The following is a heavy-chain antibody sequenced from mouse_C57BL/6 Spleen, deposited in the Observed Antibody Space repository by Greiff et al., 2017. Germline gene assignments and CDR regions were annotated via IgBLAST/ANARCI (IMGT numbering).Heavy chain of an antibody. D-gene: IGHD1-1*01. J-gene: IGHJ1*03. CDR1: GYTFTSYW. V-gene: IGHV1-52*01. Sequence: QVQLQQPGAELVRPGSSVKLSCKASGYTFTSYWMHWVKQRPIQGLEWIGNIDPTDSETHYNQKFKDKATLTVDKSSSTAYMQLSSLTSEDSAVYYCARVDGSSYWYFDVWGTGTTVTVSS. CDR3: ARVDGSSYWYFDV. CDR2: IDPTDSET.